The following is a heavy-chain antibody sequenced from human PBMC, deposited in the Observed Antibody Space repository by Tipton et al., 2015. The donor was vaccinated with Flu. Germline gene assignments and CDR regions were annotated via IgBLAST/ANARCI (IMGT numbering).Heavy chain of an antibody. D-gene: IGHD1-1*01. CDR3: ARDLWNDRRSYYYYGVDV. V-gene: IGHV4-39*07. CDR2: IYYSGTT. J-gene: IGHJ6*02. Sequence: TLSLTCTVSGDSISTTIYYWGWVRQPPGKGLEWIGSIYYSGTTYYNPSLKSRATISVDSSKNVFSLTLASLTAADPAVYYCARDLWNDRRSYYYYGVDVWGQGTTVTVPS. CDR1: GDSISTTIYY.